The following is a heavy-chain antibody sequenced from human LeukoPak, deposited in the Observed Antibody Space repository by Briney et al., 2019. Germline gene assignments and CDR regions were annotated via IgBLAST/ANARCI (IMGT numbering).Heavy chain of an antibody. CDR1: GFTFSIHG. J-gene: IGHJ3*02. Sequence: GGSLRLSCAASGFTFSIHGMNWVRQAPGKGLEWVSFISSSTSYISYADSVKGRFTISRDNAKSSLWLQMNSLRAEDTAVYYCARATNGRFDIWGQGTMVTVSS. V-gene: IGHV3-21*01. D-gene: IGHD2-8*01. CDR2: ISSSTSYI. CDR3: ARATNGRFDI.